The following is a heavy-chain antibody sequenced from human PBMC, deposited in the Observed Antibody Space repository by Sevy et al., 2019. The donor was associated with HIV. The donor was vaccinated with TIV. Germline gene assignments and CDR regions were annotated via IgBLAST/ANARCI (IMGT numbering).Heavy chain of an antibody. J-gene: IGHJ4*02. CDR1: GFXXXXAW. CDR2: IXXXXXGGTT. CDR3: TTDSKKXGLXALLDY. V-gene: IGHV3-15*01. Sequence: GGSLRLSCAXSGFXXXXAWMSWVRXAPGKXLEWVGRIXXXXXGGTTDYAAPVKGRFTISRDDSKNTLYLQMNSXXTXDTAIYYXTTDSKKXGLXALLDYWGQGTLVTVSS.